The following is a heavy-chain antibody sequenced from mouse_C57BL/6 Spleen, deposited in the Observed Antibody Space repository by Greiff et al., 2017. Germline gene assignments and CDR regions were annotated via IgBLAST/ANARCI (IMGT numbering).Heavy chain of an antibody. D-gene: IGHD1-1*01. CDR2: INPNNGGT. CDR1: GYTFTDYY. J-gene: IGHJ2*01. Sequence: VQLQQSGPELVKPGASVKISCKASGYTFTDYYMNWVKQSHGKSLEWIGDINPNNGGTSYNQKFKGKATLTVDKSSSTAYMELRSLTSEDSAVYYCARGGTTVVAPWGQGTTLTVSS. V-gene: IGHV1-26*01. CDR3: ARGGTTVVAP.